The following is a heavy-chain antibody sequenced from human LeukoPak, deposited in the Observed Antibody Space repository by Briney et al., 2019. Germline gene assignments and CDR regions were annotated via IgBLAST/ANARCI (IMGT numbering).Heavy chain of an antibody. D-gene: IGHD1-1*01. J-gene: IGHJ5*02. CDR1: GFTVTTNY. CDR2: IYAGGET. CDR3: ARARIGTSGTKSNRWFDP. Sequence: GGSLRLSCAASGFTVTTNYMTWVRQAPGKGLEWVSHIYAGGETFYADFVKGRFTVSRDKSSNTLYLQMNSLSAEDTAFYYCARARIGTSGTKSNRWFDPWGQGILVTVAS. V-gene: IGHV3-66*02.